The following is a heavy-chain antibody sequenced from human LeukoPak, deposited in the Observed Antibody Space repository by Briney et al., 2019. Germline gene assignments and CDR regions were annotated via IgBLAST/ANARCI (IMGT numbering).Heavy chain of an antibody. CDR1: GFTFSTYG. J-gene: IGHJ4*02. D-gene: IGHD5-24*01. CDR2: VTPSGDPT. Sequence: GGTLRLSCAGSGFTFSTYGMNWVRQAPGKGLECVSGVTPSGDPTYYADSVKGRFIISRDNSKNTMYLQMNSLRAEDTGVYYCAKDSGWIQFIDWGQGTPVTVSS. CDR3: AKDSGWIQFID. V-gene: IGHV3-23*01.